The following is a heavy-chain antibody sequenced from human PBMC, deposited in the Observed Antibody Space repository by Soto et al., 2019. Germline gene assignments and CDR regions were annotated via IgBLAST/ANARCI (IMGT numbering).Heavy chain of an antibody. Sequence: ASVKVSCKASGYTFTSYGISWVRQAPGQGLEWMGWISAYNGNTNYAQKLQGRVTMTTDTSTSTAYMELRSLRSDDTAVYYCARDRGDSSGYYNDAFDIWGQGTMVTVSS. D-gene: IGHD3-22*01. CDR2: ISAYNGNT. CDR3: ARDRGDSSGYYNDAFDI. V-gene: IGHV1-18*01. CDR1: GYTFTSYG. J-gene: IGHJ3*02.